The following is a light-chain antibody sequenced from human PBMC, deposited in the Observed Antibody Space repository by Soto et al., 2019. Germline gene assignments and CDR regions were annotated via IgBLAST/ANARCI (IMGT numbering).Light chain of an antibody. Sequence: EVVLTQSPGTLSLSPGERATLSCRTSQSVVNYQLAWYRQKPGQAPRLLIYNTFHRATGIPDRFSGTGSGTDFTLTISSLQSEDFAVYYCQQYNTWRSISFGQGTRLEIK. CDR1: QSVVNYQ. J-gene: IGKJ5*01. V-gene: IGKV3-20*01. CDR3: QQYNTWRSIS. CDR2: NTF.